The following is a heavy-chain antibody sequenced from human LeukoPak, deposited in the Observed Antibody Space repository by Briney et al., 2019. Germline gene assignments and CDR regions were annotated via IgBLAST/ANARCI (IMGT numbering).Heavy chain of an antibody. CDR1: DVSVTTRDSY. CDR2: AYYSGST. Sequence: SETLSLTCTVSDVSVTTRDSYWGWIRQPPGKGLEWIGCAYYSGSTYFNPSLKSRLSISVDTPKNQFSLRLTSVTAADTAVYYCVRDSPYSSGWYRFFDLWGRGTLVTVTS. J-gene: IGHJ2*01. CDR3: VRDSPYSSGWYRFFDL. V-gene: IGHV4-39*07. D-gene: IGHD6-19*01.